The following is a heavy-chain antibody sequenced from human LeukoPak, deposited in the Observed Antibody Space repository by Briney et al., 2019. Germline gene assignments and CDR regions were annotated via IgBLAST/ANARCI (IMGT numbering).Heavy chain of an antibody. Sequence: PGRSLRLSCAASGFTFSSNGMHWVRQAPGKGLEWVAVISYDGSNKFYADSVRGRFTISRDNSKDTLYLQMNSLRADDTAVYYCAKDGGRYSGSSDMWGQGTKVTVSS. J-gene: IGHJ3*02. D-gene: IGHD1-26*01. CDR3: AKDGGRYSGSSDM. V-gene: IGHV3-30*18. CDR1: GFTFSSNG. CDR2: ISYDGSNK.